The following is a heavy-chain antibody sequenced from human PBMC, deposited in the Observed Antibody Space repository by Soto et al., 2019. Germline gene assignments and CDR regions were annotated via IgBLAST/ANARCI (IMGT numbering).Heavy chain of an antibody. Sequence: QLQLQESGPGLVKPSETLSLTCTVSGGSIDSSNYLWGWIRQPPGKGLEWIGNIYYGRATYYNPSLQSRVAMSADTSKNQLALEVRSVTAADTAVYFCARLRTTRGFDYWGQGTLVTVSS. CDR1: GGSIDSSNYL. J-gene: IGHJ4*02. CDR3: ARLRTTRGFDY. CDR2: IYYGRAT. V-gene: IGHV4-39*01. D-gene: IGHD2-2*01.